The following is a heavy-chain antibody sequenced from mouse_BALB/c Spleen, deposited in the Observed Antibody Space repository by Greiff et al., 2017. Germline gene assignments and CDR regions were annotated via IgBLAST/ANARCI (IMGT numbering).Heavy chain of an antibody. CDR2: ISSGGGST. J-gene: IGHJ2*01. V-gene: IGHV5-12-1*01. Sequence: EVQLVESGGGLVKPGGSLKLSCAASGFAFSSYDMSWVRQTPEKRLEWVAYISSGGGSTYYPDTVKGRFTISRDNAKNTLYLQMSSLKSEDTAMYYCARHNTTAYFDYWGQGTTLTVSS. CDR3: ARHNTTAYFDY. CDR1: GFAFSSYD. D-gene: IGHD1-2*01.